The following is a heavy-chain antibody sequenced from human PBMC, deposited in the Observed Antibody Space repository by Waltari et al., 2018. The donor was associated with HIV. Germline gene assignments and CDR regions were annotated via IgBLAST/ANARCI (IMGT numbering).Heavy chain of an antibody. J-gene: IGHJ1*01. CDR1: GFTSSSYW. Sequence: EVQLVESGGGLVQPGGSLRLSCAASGFTSSSYWMHWVRQAPGKGVVWVSRINRDGSITSHADAVKGRFTISRDNARNTLYLQMNSLGAEDTAMYYCAKGGTSGYTFGFGRWGQGTLVTVSS. D-gene: IGHD5-18*01. V-gene: IGHV3-74*01. CDR2: INRDGSIT. CDR3: AKGGTSGYTFGFGR.